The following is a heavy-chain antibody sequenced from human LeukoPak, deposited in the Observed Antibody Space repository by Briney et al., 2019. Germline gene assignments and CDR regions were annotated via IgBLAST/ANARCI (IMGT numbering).Heavy chain of an antibody. CDR1: GGTFSSYA. V-gene: IGHV1-69*01. Sequence: GASVKVSCKASGGTFSSYAIGWVRQAPGHGVEWMGGIIPIFGTANYAQKFQGRVTITADESTSTAYMELSSLRSEDTAVYYCARDGGYSPFPEYHQYYFDYWGQGTLVTVSS. J-gene: IGHJ4*02. CDR3: ARDGGYSPFPEYHQYYFDY. CDR2: IIPIFGTA. D-gene: IGHD5-18*01.